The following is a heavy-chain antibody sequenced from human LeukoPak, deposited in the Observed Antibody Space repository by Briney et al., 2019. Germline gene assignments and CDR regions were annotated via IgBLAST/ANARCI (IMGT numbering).Heavy chain of an antibody. V-gene: IGHV4-61*09. CDR3: ARDRDYYGSGKDY. D-gene: IGHD3-10*01. J-gene: IGHJ4*02. CDR2: IHTSGST. Sequence: NPSQTLSLTCTVSGGSISSGSYCWSWIRQPAGKGLEWIGHIHTSGSTNYNPSLKSRVTISVDTSKNQLSLKLSSVTAADTAVYYCARDRDYYGSGKDYWGQGTLVTVSS. CDR1: GGSISSGSYC.